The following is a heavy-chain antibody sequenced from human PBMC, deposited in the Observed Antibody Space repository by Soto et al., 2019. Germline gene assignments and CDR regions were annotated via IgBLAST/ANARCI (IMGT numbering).Heavy chain of an antibody. CDR2: ISAYNGNT. J-gene: IGHJ6*03. CDR3: ARLRYFDWSYQNYYYYYYMDV. CDR1: GYTFTSYG. Sequence: ASVKVSCKASGYTFTSYGISWVRQAPGQGLEWMGWISAYNGNTNYAQKLQGRVTMTTETSTSTAYMELRSLRSDDTAVYYCARLRYFDWSYQNYYYYYYMDVWGKGTTVTVSS. V-gene: IGHV1-18*01. D-gene: IGHD3-9*01.